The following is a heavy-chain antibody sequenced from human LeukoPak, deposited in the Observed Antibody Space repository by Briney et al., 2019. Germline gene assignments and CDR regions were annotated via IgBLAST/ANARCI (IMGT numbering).Heavy chain of an antibody. J-gene: IGHJ5*02. CDR3: ARTLGEGYSYGYGWFDP. V-gene: IGHV4-59*01. Sequence: SETLSLTCTVSGVSISSYYWSWIRQPPGKGLEWIGYIYYSGSTNYNPSLKSRVTISVDTSKTQFYLKLSSVTAADTAVYYCARTLGEGYSYGYGWFDPWGQGTLVTVSS. CDR2: IYYSGST. CDR1: GVSISSYY. D-gene: IGHD5-18*01.